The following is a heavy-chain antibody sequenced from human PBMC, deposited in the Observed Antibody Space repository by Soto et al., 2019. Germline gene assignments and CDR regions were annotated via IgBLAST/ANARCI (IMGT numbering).Heavy chain of an antibody. J-gene: IGHJ4*02. CDR3: ASGGDPYYYDSSGYYWVY. D-gene: IGHD3-22*01. CDR2: IFYSGST. Sequence: NPYPTCTVSDDAVSSDGYYWSWSRQHSGKRLEWIGSIFYSGSTYYNQSLKSRVNILVDTSKKQFSLKLSSVTAADTAVYYCASGGDPYYYDSSGYYWVYWGQGTLVTVSS. CDR1: DDAVSSDGYY. V-gene: IGHV4-31*03.